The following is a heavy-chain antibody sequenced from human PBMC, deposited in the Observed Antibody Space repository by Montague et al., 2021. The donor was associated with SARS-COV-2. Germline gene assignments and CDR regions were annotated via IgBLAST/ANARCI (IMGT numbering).Heavy chain of an antibody. J-gene: IGHJ3*02. V-gene: IGHV3-11*01. CDR2: ITSSSSHL. CDR1: GFTFSDYY. D-gene: IGHD3-10*01. Sequence: SLRLSCAASGFTFSDYYMNWIRQAPGKGLEWVSRITSSSSHLYYADSVKGRFTISRDDAKNSLYLQMNSLRAEDTAVYYCAREHNYDSGRRDGFDIWGQGTVVTVSS. CDR3: AREHNYDSGRRDGFDI.